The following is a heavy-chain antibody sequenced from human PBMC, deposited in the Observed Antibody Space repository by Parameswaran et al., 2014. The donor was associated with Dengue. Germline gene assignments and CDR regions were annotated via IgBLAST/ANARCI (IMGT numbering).Heavy chain of an antibody. J-gene: IGHJ4*02. V-gene: IGHV1-2*02. Sequence: WVRQAPGQGLEWMGWINPNSGGTNYAQKFQGRVTMTRDTSISTAYMELSRLRSDDTAVYYCARDKGWFGDLLYVSDYWGQGTLVTVSS. D-gene: IGHD3-10*01. CDR3: ARDKGWFGDLLYVSDY. CDR2: INPNSGGT.